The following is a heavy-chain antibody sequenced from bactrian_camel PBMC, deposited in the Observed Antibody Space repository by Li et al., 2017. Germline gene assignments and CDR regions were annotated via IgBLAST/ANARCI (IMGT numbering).Heavy chain of an antibody. V-gene: IGHV3-2*01. D-gene: IGHD5*01. J-gene: IGHJ4*01. CDR1: GFTFRTYS. CDR3: ATTGFDY. CDR2: DGSVVT. Sequence: HVQLVESGGGLVQPGGSLRLSCEASGFTFRTYSVSWVRQAPGGGLEWVSTDGSVVTYADSVKGRFIVSRDNAKNTVYLQMNSLKAEDTALYYCATTGFDYWSQGTQVTVS.